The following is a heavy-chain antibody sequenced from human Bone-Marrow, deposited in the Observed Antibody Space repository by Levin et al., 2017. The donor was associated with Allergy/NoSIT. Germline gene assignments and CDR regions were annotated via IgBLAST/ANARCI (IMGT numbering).Heavy chain of an antibody. CDR1: GYTFTGYY. CDR2: INPNSGGT. Sequence: ASVKVSCKASGYTFTGYYMHWVRQAPGQGLEWMGWINPNSGGTNYAQKFQGRVTMTRDTSISTAYMELSRLRYDDTAVYYCARAYGWEPYDAFDIWGQGTMVTVSS. J-gene: IGHJ3*02. V-gene: IGHV1-2*02. D-gene: IGHD1-26*01. CDR3: ARAYGWEPYDAFDI.